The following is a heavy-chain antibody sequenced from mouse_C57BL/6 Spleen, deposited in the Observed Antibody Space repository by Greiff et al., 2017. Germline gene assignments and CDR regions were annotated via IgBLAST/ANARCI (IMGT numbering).Heavy chain of an antibody. CDR2: IYPRSGNT. J-gene: IGHJ3*01. Sequence: VQLQESGAELARPGASVKLSCKASGYTFTSYGISWVKQRPGQGLEWIGEIYPRSGNTYYNEKFKGKATLTADKSSSTAYMELRSLTSEDSAVYFCAREGDDGYYLAYWGQGTLVTVSA. D-gene: IGHD2-3*01. CDR1: GYTFTSYG. CDR3: AREGDDGYYLAY. V-gene: IGHV1-81*01.